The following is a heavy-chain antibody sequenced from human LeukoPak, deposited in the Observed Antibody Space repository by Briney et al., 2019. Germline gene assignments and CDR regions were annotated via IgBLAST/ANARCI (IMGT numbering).Heavy chain of an antibody. Sequence: PGGSLRLSCAASGFTFSSYAMHWVRQAPGKGLEYVSAISSNGGSIYYANSVKGRFTISRDNSKNTLYLQMGSLRAEDMAVYYCARDYSSSSGWPRSDPWGQGTLVTVSS. V-gene: IGHV3-64*01. CDR2: ISSNGGSI. CDR3: ARDYSSSSGWPRSDP. J-gene: IGHJ5*02. CDR1: GFTFSSYA. D-gene: IGHD6-6*01.